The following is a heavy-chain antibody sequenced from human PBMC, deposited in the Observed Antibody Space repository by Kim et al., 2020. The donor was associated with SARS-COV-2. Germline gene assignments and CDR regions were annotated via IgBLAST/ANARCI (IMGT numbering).Heavy chain of an antibody. CDR1: GYTFTSYG. D-gene: IGHD3-10*01. J-gene: IGHJ5*02. Sequence: ASVKVSCKASGYTFTSYGISWVRQAPGQGLEWMGWISAYNGNTNYAQKLQGRVTMTTDTSTSTAYMELRSLRSDDTAVYYCARGLGDYYGSGSFIFDPWGQGTLVTVSS. CDR2: ISAYNGNT. CDR3: ARGLGDYYGSGSFIFDP. V-gene: IGHV1-18*01.